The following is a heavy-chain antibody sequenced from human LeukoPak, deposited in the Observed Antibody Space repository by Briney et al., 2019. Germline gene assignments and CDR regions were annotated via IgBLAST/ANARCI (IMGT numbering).Heavy chain of an antibody. CDR1: GGSISSGDYY. J-gene: IGHJ5*02. CDR3: ARDYGDPEYWFDP. V-gene: IGHV4-30-4*01. CDR2: IYYSGST. D-gene: IGHD4-17*01. Sequence: SQTLSLTCTVSGGSISSGDYYWSWLRQPPGKGLEWIGYIYYSGSTYYNPSLKSRVTISVDTSKNQFSLKLSSVTAADTAVYYCARDYGDPEYWFDPWGQGTLVTVSS.